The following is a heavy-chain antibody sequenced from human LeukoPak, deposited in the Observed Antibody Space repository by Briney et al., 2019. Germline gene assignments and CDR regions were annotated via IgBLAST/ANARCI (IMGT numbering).Heavy chain of an antibody. CDR3: ARSHYYDSSGVFDP. CDR1: GFTVSSNY. CDR2: IYSGGST. D-gene: IGHD3-22*01. Sequence: GGSLRLSCAASGFTVSSNYMSWVRQAPGKGLEWVSVIYSGGSTYYADSVKGRFTISRDNSKNTLYLQMNSLRAEDTAVYYCARSHYYDSSGVFDPWGQGTLVTVSS. J-gene: IGHJ5*02. V-gene: IGHV3-66*01.